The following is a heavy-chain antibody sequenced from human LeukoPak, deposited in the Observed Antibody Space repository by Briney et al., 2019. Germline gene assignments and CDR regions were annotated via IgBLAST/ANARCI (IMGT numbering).Heavy chain of an antibody. D-gene: IGHD2-2*01. CDR2: IYYSGST. CDR1: GGSISSYY. V-gene: IGHV4-59*01. J-gene: IGHJ5*02. Sequence: PSETLSLTCTVSGGSISSYYWSWIRKPPGKGLEWIGYIYYSGSTNYNPSLKSRVTISVDTSKNQFSLKLSSVTAADTAVYYCARDRPAANWFDPWGQGTLVTVSS. CDR3: ARDRPAANWFDP.